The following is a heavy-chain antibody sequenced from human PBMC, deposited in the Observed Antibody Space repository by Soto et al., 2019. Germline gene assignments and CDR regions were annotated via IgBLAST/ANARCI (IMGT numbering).Heavy chain of an antibody. V-gene: IGHV3-23*01. CDR2: VSGSSGSK. D-gene: IGHD1-7*01. Sequence: EVQILESGGGLVQPGGSLRLSCAASGFTLSSYAMSWDRQAPGKGLEWGSSVSGSSGSKSYADSVKGRFPISRDNSKSTVYLQMISLRAEDAAVYFCAKDWCSGTTCYCLENWGQGTLVTVSS. CDR1: GFTLSSYA. CDR3: AKDWCSGTTCYCLEN. J-gene: IGHJ4*02.